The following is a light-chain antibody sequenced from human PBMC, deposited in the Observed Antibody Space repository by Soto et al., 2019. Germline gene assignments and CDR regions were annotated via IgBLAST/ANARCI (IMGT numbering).Light chain of an antibody. J-gene: IGLJ1*01. CDR2: DDN. CDR1: SSNLGGIS. Sequence: QSALTQPHPVSAAPGQKLTISCSGSSSNLGGISQSWYQQLPGTAPKLLIYDDNKRPSGIPDRFSGSKSGTSATLGITEFQTGDEADYYCGSWDSSLSAYVFGTGSKGTGL. CDR3: GSWDSSLSAYV. V-gene: IGLV1-51*01.